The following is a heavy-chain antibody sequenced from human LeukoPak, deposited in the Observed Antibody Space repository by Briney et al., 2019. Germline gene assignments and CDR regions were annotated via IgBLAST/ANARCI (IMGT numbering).Heavy chain of an antibody. J-gene: IGHJ6*04. CDR1: GFTVSSNY. V-gene: IGHV3-53*01. D-gene: IGHD5-18*01. Sequence: GGSLRLSCAASGFTVSSNYMSWVRQAPGKGLEWVSVIYSGGSTYYADSVKGRFTISRDNSKNTLYLQMNSLRAEDTAVYYCARDAGYSYGYMDVWGKGTTVTTSS. CDR3: ARDAGYSYGYMDV. CDR2: IYSGGST.